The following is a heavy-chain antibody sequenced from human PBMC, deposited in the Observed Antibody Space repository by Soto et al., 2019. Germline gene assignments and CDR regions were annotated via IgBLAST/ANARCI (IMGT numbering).Heavy chain of an antibody. J-gene: IGHJ5*02. Sequence: ASVNASCKASGHTFTSYGISWVRQAPGQGLEWMGWISAYNGNTNYAQKLQGRVTMTTDTSTSTAYMELRSLRSDDTAVYYCARGQQWVVRANRFAPWGQGTLVTVSS. D-gene: IGHD6-19*01. CDR2: ISAYNGNT. CDR1: GHTFTSYG. V-gene: IGHV1-18*01. CDR3: ARGQQWVVRANRFAP.